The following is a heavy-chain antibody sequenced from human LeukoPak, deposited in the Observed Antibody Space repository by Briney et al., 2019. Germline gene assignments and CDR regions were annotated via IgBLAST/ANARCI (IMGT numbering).Heavy chain of an antibody. D-gene: IGHD4-17*01. CDR1: GYTFTSYG. CDR3: ARQATVVTGYYYYGMDV. Sequence: ASVKVSCKASGYTFTSYGISWVRQAPGQGLEWMGWISAYNGNTNYAQKLQGRVTMTTDTSTSTAYMELRSLRSDDTAVYYCARQATVVTGYYYYGMDVWGQGTTVTVSS. V-gene: IGHV1-18*01. J-gene: IGHJ6*02. CDR2: ISAYNGNT.